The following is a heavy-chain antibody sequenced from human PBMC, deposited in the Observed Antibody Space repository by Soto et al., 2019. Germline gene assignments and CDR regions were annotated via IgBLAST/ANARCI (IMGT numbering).Heavy chain of an antibody. Sequence: KPSETLSLTCIVSGGSISSYYWSWIRQPPGKGLEWIGYIYYSGSTNYNPSLKSRVTISVDTSKNQFSLKLSSVTAADTAVYYCAREEGLFTAFDYWGQGTLVTVSS. D-gene: IGHD2-21*01. CDR3: AREEGLFTAFDY. V-gene: IGHV4-59*01. CDR2: IYYSGST. J-gene: IGHJ4*02. CDR1: GGSISSYY.